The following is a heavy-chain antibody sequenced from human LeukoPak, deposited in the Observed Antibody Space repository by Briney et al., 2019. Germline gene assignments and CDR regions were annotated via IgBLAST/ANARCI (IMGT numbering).Heavy chain of an antibody. CDR2: IIPIFGTA. V-gene: IGHV1-69*13. D-gene: IGHD3-22*01. CDR3: ARDSSGPLRFFQH. J-gene: IGHJ1*01. Sequence: SVKVSCKASGGTFSSYAISWVRQAPGQGLEWMGGIIPIFGTANYAQKFQGRVTITADESTSTAYMEPSSLRSEDTAVYYCARDSSGPLRFFQHWGQGTLVTVSS. CDR1: GGTFSSYA.